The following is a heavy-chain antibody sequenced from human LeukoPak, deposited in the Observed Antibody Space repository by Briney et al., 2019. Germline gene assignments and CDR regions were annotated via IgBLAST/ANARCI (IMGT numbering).Heavy chain of an antibody. V-gene: IGHV3-21*01. Sequence: GSLLLSCAASGFTFSSYSMNWVRQAPGRGLEWVSSISSSSSYIYYADSVKGRFTISRDNAKNSLYLQMNGLRAEDTAVYYCASLNGDYDWFDPWGQGTLVTVSS. CDR3: ASLNGDYDWFDP. D-gene: IGHD4-17*01. CDR2: ISSSSSYI. CDR1: GFTFSSYS. J-gene: IGHJ5*02.